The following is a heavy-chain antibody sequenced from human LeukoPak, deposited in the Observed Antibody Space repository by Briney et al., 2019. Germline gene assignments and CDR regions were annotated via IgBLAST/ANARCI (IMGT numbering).Heavy chain of an antibody. CDR1: GYTFTSYC. J-gene: IGHJ4*02. CDR2: ISSYNGNT. V-gene: IGHV1-18*01. CDR3: ARVTTFSGSYYFAY. D-gene: IGHD3-22*01. Sequence: ASVKVSCKASGYTFTSYCISWVRHAPGQGLEWMVWISSYNGNTNYAQKLQGRVTMTTDTSTSTAYMELRSLRSEDPAVYSCARVTTFSGSYYFAYWGQGTLVTVYS.